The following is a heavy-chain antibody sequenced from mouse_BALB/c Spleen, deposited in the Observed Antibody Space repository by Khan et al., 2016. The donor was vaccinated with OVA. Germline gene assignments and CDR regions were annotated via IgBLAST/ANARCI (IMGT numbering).Heavy chain of an antibody. CDR1: GYTFTSYW. J-gene: IGHJ3*01. V-gene: IGHV1-7*01. Sequence: QVQLQQSGAELAKPGASVKMSCKASGYTFTSYWMHWVKQRPGQGLEWIGYINPSTGYTEYTQKFKDKATLTADKSSSTAYMQLSSLTSEDSAVYYCANHGSSSAWLTYWGQGTLVTVSA. CDR2: INPSTGYT. D-gene: IGHD1-1*01. CDR3: ANHGSSSAWLTY.